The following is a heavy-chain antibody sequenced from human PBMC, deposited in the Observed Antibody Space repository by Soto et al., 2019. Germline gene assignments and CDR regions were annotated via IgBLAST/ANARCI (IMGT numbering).Heavy chain of an antibody. J-gene: IGHJ3*02. CDR1: GGTFSSYA. D-gene: IGHD6-13*01. Sequence: QVQLVQSGAEVKKPGSSVKVSCKASGGTFSSYAISWVRQAPGQGLGWMGGIIPIFGTANYAQKFQGRVTITADESTSTAYMELSSLRSEDTAVYYCAREGHLDSSTSYGGDAFDIWGQGTMVTVSS. CDR2: IIPIFGTA. V-gene: IGHV1-69*01. CDR3: AREGHLDSSTSYGGDAFDI.